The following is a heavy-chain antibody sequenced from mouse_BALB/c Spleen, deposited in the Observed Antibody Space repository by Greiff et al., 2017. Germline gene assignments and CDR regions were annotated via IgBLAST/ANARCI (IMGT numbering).Heavy chain of an antibody. CDR1: GYAFSSYW. J-gene: IGHJ4*01. V-gene: IGHV1-80*01. D-gene: IGHD3-1*01. CDR2: IYPGDGDT. Sequence: QVQLQQSGAELVRPGSSVKISCKASGYAFSSYWMNWVKQRPGQGLEWIGQIYPGDGDTNYNGKFKGKATLTADKSSSTAYMQLSSLTSEDSAVFFWARSGGHYALDYWGEGTSVTVSS. CDR3: ARSGGHYALDY.